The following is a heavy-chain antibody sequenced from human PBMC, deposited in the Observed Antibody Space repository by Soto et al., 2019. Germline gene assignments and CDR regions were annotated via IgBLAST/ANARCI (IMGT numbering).Heavy chain of an antibody. Sequence: QVQMVQSGSEVTKPGSSVQVSCKASGGTFSSYAISWVRQAPGQGLEWMGGIIPIFGTANYAQKFQGRVTINADESTSTAYMELSSLRSEDTAVYYCAREGDKAMALDYWGQGTLVTVSS. CDR1: GGTFSSYA. J-gene: IGHJ4*02. CDR2: IIPIFGTA. CDR3: AREGDKAMALDY. V-gene: IGHV1-69*01. D-gene: IGHD5-18*01.